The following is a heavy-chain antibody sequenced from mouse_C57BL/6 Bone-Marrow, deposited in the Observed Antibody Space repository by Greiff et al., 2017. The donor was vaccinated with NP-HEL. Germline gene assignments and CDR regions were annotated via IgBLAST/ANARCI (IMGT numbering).Heavy chain of an antibody. Sequence: EVQRVESGGGLVQPKGSLKLSCAASGFSFNTYAMNWVRQAPGKGLEWVARIRSKSNNYATYYADSVKDRFTISRDDSESMLYLQMNKLKTEDAAMYYCVRRLFAYWGQGTLVTVSA. CDR1: GFSFNTYA. CDR2: IRSKSNNYAT. D-gene: IGHD6-5*01. CDR3: VRRLFAY. J-gene: IGHJ3*01. V-gene: IGHV10-1*01.